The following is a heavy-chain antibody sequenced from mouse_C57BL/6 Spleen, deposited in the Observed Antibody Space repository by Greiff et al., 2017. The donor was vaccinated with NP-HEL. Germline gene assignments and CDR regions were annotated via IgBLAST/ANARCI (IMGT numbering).Heavy chain of an antibody. V-gene: IGHV1-19*01. Sequence: EVQVVESGPVLVKPGASVKMSCKASGYTFTDYYMNWVKQSHGKSLEWIGVINPYNGGTSYNQKFKGKATLTVDKSSSTAYMELNSLTSEDSAVYYCARVGETDGGGDPLAYWGQGTLVTVSA. D-gene: IGHD3-2*01. CDR1: GYTFTDYY. CDR3: ARVGETDGGGDPLAY. J-gene: IGHJ3*01. CDR2: INPYNGGT.